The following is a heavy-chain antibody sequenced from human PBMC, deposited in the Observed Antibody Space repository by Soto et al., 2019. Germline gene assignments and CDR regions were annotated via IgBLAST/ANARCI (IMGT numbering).Heavy chain of an antibody. CDR3: ARYYDSSGYPDAFDI. V-gene: IGHV1-69*06. J-gene: IGHJ3*02. D-gene: IGHD3-22*01. Sequence: GQGLEWMGGIIPIFGTANYAQKFQGRVTITADKSTSTAYMELSSLRSEDTAVYYCARYYDSSGYPDAFDIWGQGT. CDR2: IIPIFGTA.